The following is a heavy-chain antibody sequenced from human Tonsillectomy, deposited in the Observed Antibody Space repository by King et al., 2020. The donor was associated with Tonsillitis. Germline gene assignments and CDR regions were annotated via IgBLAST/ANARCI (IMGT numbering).Heavy chain of an antibody. J-gene: IGHJ4*02. CDR1: GFTFSSYN. Sequence: VQLVESGGGLVQPGGSLRLSCAASGFTFSSYNMHWVRQAPGKGLEWVSYIRSSSTTIYYADSVKGRFTISRDNGKNSLYLQMNSLRDDDTAVYYCARDSSGWRGPVPDYWGQGTLVTVSS. CDR3: ARDSSGWRGPVPDY. V-gene: IGHV3-48*02. D-gene: IGHD6-19*01. CDR2: IRSSSTTI.